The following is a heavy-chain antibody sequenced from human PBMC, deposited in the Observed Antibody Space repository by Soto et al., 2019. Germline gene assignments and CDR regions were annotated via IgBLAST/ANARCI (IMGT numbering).Heavy chain of an antibody. V-gene: IGHV4-4*07. CDR3: VRDGTKTLRDWFDP. CDR2: IYATGTT. J-gene: IGHJ5*02. Sequence: PSETLSLTCTVSGASLSGFYWRWIRESAGKGLEWIGRIYATGTTDYNPSLKSRVMMSVDTSKKQFSLKLRSVTAADTAVYYCVRDGTKTLRDWFDPWGQGISVTVSS. CDR1: GASLSGFY. D-gene: IGHD1-1*01.